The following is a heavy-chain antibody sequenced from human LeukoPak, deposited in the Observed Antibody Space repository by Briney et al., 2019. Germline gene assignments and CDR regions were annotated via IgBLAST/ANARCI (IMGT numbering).Heavy chain of an antibody. CDR2: ISSSSSYI. J-gene: IGHJ2*01. CDR1: GFTFSSYS. CDR3: ARDPKGGYSYGYWYFDL. V-gene: IGHV3-21*01. Sequence: PGGSLRLSCAASGFTFSSYSMNWVRQAPGKGLEWVSSISSSSSYIYYADSVKGRFTISRDNAKNSLYLQMNSLRAEDTAVYYCARDPKGGYSYGYWYFDLWGRGTLVTASS. D-gene: IGHD5-18*01.